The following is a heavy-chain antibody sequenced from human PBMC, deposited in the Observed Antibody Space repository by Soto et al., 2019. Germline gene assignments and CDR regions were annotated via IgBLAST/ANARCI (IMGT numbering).Heavy chain of an antibody. CDR1: GGTFSSYA. Sequence: SVKVSCKASGGTFSSYAISWVRQAPGQGLEWMGGIIPIFGTANYVQKFQGRVTITADESTSTAYMELSSLRSEDTAVYYCARDVLGYCSSTSCPQYQHWGQGTLVTVSS. CDR3: ARDVLGYCSSTSCPQYQH. J-gene: IGHJ1*01. V-gene: IGHV1-69*13. D-gene: IGHD2-2*01. CDR2: IIPIFGTA.